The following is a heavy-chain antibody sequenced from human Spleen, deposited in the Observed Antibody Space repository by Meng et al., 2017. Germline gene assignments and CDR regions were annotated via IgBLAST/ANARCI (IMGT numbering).Heavy chain of an antibody. CDR2: IIPIFGTA. J-gene: IGHJ5*02. Sequence: SVKVSCKASGGTFSSYAISWVRQAPGQGLEWMGGIIPIFGTANYAQKFQGRVTITTDESTSTAYMELSSLRSEDTAVYYCARVVVAAIGGVSWFDPWGQGTLVTVSS. D-gene: IGHD2-15*01. V-gene: IGHV1-69*05. CDR1: GGTFSSYA. CDR3: ARVVVAAIGGVSWFDP.